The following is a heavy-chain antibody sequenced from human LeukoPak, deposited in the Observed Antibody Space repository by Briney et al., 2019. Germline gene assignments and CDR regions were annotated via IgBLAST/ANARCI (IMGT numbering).Heavy chain of an antibody. D-gene: IGHD3-22*01. CDR1: GGSISSYY. V-gene: IGHV4-59*01. CDR3: ARAVVYYDSSGYAAFDI. J-gene: IGHJ3*02. Sequence: KPSETLSLTCTVSGGSISSYYWSWIRQPPGKGLEWIGYIYYSGSTNYNPSLKSRVTISVDTSKNQFSLKLSSVTAADTAVYYCARAVVYYDSSGYAAFDIWGQGTMVTVSS. CDR2: IYYSGST.